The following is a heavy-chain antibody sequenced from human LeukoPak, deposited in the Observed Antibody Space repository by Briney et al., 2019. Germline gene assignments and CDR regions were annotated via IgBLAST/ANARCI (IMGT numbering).Heavy chain of an antibody. D-gene: IGHD7-27*01. CDR1: GFTFSSCS. Sequence: GGSLRLSCAASGFTFSSCSMTWVRQAPGKGLEWVSYISSSSSTIYYADSVKGRFNISRDNAKNSLYLQMDSLRDEDTAVYYCAREDDDWGPNTLDVWGQGTVVTVSS. J-gene: IGHJ3*01. V-gene: IGHV3-48*02. CDR3: AREDDDWGPNTLDV. CDR2: ISSSSSTI.